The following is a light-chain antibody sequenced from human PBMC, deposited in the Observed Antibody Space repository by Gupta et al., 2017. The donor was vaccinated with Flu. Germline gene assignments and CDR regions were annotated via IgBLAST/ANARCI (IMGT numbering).Light chain of an antibody. J-gene: IGLJ2*01. CDR3: QAWDRSTYVV. CDR1: KLGDRY. Sequence: SGDKLGDRYACWYQQKPGQSPVLVNYQDRKRPSGIPERFSGSNSGNTATLTISGTQAMDEANYYCQAWDRSTYVVFGGGTKLTVL. V-gene: IGLV3-1*01. CDR2: QDR.